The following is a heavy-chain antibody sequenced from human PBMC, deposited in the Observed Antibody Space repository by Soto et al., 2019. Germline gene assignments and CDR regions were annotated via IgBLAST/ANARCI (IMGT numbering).Heavy chain of an antibody. V-gene: IGHV3-7*03. D-gene: IGHD6-19*01. CDR1: GLPFKNYD. J-gene: IGHJ4*02. CDR3: ARGRRDSSGWYAFDY. Sequence: PGGSLRLSCVASGLPFKNYDMHWVRQSPGKGLEWLANIKQDGSEKYYVASVKGRFTIPRDNTKNSLYLQMNSLRAEYTAVYYCARGRRDSSGWYAFDYWGQGTLVTVSS. CDR2: IKQDGSEK.